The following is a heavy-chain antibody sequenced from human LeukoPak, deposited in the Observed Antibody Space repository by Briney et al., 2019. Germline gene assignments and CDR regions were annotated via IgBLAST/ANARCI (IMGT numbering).Heavy chain of an antibody. D-gene: IGHD2-2*01. CDR2: MNPNSGNT. J-gene: IGHJ6*02. CDR1: GYTFTSYD. V-gene: IGHV1-8*01. Sequence: GASVKVSCKASGYTFTSYDINWVRQATGQGLEWMGWMNPNSGNTGYAQKFQGRVTMTRNTSISTAYMELSSLRSEDTAVYYCARGCSSTSCYWSYYYYYGMDVWGQGTTVTVSS. CDR3: ARGCSSTSCYWSYYYYYGMDV.